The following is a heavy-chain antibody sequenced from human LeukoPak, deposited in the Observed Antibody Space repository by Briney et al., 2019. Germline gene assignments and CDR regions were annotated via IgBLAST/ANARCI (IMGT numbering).Heavy chain of an antibody. CDR2: INPSGSST. CDR1: GYTFTSYY. CDR3: AGGPMIVVVIPVEDIDY. Sequence: GASVKVSCKASGYTFTSYYMHWVRQAPGQGLEWMGIINPSGSSTRYAQKFRGRVTMTRDTSTSTVYMELSSLRSEDTAVYYCAGGPMIVVVIPVEDIDYWGQGTLVTVSS. V-gene: IGHV1-46*01. D-gene: IGHD3-22*01. J-gene: IGHJ4*02.